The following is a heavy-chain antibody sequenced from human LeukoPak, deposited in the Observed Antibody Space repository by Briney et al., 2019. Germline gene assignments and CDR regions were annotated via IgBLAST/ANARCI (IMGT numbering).Heavy chain of an antibody. CDR2: INIRTGAT. CDR3: ARGVGSSWFDP. V-gene: IGHV1-2*02. J-gene: IGHJ5*02. D-gene: IGHD2-2*01. Sequence: GASVKVSCKASGYTFTDNFMHWVRQAPGQGLGWMGWINIRTGATKYAHNLQGRVTMTRDTSITTAYMDLSSLRSDDTALYFCARGVGSSWFDPWGQGTLVIVSS. CDR1: GYTFTDNF.